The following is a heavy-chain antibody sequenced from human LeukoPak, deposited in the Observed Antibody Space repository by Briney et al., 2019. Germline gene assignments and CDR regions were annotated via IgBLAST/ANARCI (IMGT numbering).Heavy chain of an antibody. CDR3: ARAVSSSGLGAFDI. D-gene: IGHD6-6*01. CDR1: GFTFDDYG. V-gene: IGHV3-20*01. J-gene: IGHJ3*02. CDR2: INWNGGRT. Sequence: PGGSLRLSCAASGFTFDDYGMGWVRQAPGKGLEWVSGINWNGGRTGYADSVKGRFTISRDNAKNSLYLQMNSLRAEDTALYHCARAVSSSGLGAFDIWGQGTMVTVSS.